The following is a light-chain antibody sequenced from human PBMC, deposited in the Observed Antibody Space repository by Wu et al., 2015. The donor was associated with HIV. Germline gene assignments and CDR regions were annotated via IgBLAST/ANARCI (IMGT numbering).Light chain of an antibody. J-gene: IGKJ2*02. V-gene: IGKV3-20*01. CDR3: QQYGSSRT. Sequence: ATLSCRADQSVSSGYLAWYQQKPGQTPRLLIYGVSSRATGIPDRFSGSGSGTDFTLTISRLEPEDFAMYYCQQYGSSRTFGQGTKLEIK. CDR1: QSVSSGY. CDR2: GVS.